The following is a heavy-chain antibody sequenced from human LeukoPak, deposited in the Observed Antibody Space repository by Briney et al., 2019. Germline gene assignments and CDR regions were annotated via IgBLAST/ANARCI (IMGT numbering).Heavy chain of an antibody. Sequence: SETLSLTCTVSGGSISSYYLSWIRQPPGKGLEWIGYIYYSGSTNYNPSLKSRVTISVDTSKNQFSLKLSSVTAADTAVYYCARGVSMPYDCWGQGTLVTVSS. J-gene: IGHJ4*02. CDR3: ARGVSMPYDC. V-gene: IGHV4-59*01. CDR2: IYYSGST. CDR1: GGSISSYY. D-gene: IGHD2/OR15-2a*01.